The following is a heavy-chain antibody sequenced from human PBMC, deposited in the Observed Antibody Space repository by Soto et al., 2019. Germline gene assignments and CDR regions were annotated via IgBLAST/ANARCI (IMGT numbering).Heavy chain of an antibody. V-gene: IGHV3-23*01. CDR1: GFTFNKCA. J-gene: IGHJ4*02. Sequence: EVQLLESGGGLVQPGGSLRLSCAASGFTFNKCAMTWVRQAPGKGLEWVSGINASGGGTYYADSVKGRVTISRDNSKNTLYLQMSSVRVEDTAIYYCAKADATTVGWHFDYWGQGILVTVSS. CDR3: AKADATTVGWHFDY. D-gene: IGHD6-19*01. CDR2: INASGGGT.